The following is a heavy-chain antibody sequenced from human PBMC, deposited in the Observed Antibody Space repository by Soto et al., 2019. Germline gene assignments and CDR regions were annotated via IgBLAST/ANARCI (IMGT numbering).Heavy chain of an antibody. D-gene: IGHD6-19*01. CDR2: ISSDGNTK. V-gene: IGHV3-30*18. CDR1: GFTFSSYG. J-gene: IGHJ4*01. CDR3: AKKVAVAGDFDY. Sequence: QVRLVESGGGVVQPGRSLRLSCVASGFTFSSYGIHWVRQAPGKGLEWVAVISSDGNTKYYADSVKGRFTISRDNSKNTLYLQMDSLRPEDTAVYYCAKKVAVAGDFDYWGHGTLVTVSS.